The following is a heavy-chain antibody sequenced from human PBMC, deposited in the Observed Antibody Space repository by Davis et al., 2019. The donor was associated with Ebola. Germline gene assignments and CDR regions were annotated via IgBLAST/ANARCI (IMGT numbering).Heavy chain of an antibody. D-gene: IGHD2-8*02. J-gene: IGHJ4*02. V-gene: IGHV4-39*07. CDR3: ARGGYCTGGVCYYFDY. Sequence: MPSETLFLTCTVSGGSVSSGSYYWSWIRQPPGKGLEWIGEINHSGSTNYNPSLKSRVTISVDTSKNQFSLKLSSVTAADTAVYYCARGGYCTGGVCYYFDYWGQGTLVTVSS. CDR2: INHSGST. CDR1: GGSVSSGSYY.